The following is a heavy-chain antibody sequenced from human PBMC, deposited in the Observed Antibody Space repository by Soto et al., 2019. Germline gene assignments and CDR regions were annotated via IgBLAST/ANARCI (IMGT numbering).Heavy chain of an antibody. Sequence: PVESLKISCKGSGYTFATHWIAWVRQMPGKGMELMGLIYTGESDTRYTTSFQGQVTISADNSFSTDYLQWSRLKASETAIYFCARIELTGLYXWGQGTTLTVSX. CDR3: ARIELTGLYX. J-gene: IGHJ4*02. D-gene: IGHD3-9*01. V-gene: IGHV5-51*01. CDR2: IYTGESDT. CDR1: GYTFATHW.